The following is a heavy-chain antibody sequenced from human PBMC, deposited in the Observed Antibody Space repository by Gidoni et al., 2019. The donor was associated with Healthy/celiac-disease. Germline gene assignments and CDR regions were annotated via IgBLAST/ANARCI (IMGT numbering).Heavy chain of an antibody. CDR2: ISSSSSYI. CDR1: GFTFSSYS. D-gene: IGHD6-6*01. CDR3: ARGIAARTPDAFDI. J-gene: IGHJ3*02. Sequence: VQLVECGGGLVKPGGSLRLSCAASGFTFSSYSMNWVRRAPGQGLEWVSSISSSSSYIYYADSVKGRFTISRANAKNSLYLQMISLRAEATAVYYCARGIAARTPDAFDIWGQGTMVTVSS. V-gene: IGHV3-21*01.